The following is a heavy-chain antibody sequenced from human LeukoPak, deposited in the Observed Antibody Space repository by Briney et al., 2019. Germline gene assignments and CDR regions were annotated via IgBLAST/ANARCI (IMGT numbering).Heavy chain of an antibody. CDR1: GFTFSSYW. CDR3: ASRGYYYDSSGYYPHFDY. D-gene: IGHD3-22*01. Sequence: GGSLRLSCAASGFTFSSYWMSWVRQAPGKGLEWVANIEQDGSEKYYVDSVKGRFTISRDNAKNSLYLQMNSLRAEDTAVYYCASRGYYYDSSGYYPHFDYWGQGTLVTVSS. V-gene: IGHV3-7*01. CDR2: IEQDGSEK. J-gene: IGHJ4*02.